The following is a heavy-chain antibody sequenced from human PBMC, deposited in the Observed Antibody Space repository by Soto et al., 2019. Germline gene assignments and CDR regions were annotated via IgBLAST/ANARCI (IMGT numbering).Heavy chain of an antibody. CDR1: GYTFTSYG. V-gene: IGHV1-18*04. J-gene: IGHJ6*02. CDR2: ISAYNGNT. D-gene: IGHD2-2*01. CDR3: ARDIVVVPAAIPIRYYYGMDV. Sequence: GASVKVSCKASGYTFTSYGISWVRQAPGQGLEWMGWISAYNGNTNYAQKLQGRVTMTTDTSTSTAHMELRSLRSDDTAVYYCARDIVVVPAAIPIRYYYGMDVWGQGTTVTVSS.